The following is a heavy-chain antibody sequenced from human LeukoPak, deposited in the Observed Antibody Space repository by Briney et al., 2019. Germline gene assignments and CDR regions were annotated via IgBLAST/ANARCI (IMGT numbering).Heavy chain of an antibody. CDR1: GFTFSNYA. CDR3: VKSASNYGANWFDP. J-gene: IGHJ5*02. Sequence: GGSLRLSCSASGFTFSNYAMHWVRQAPGKGLDYVSAISSNGDSTYYADSVKGRFIISRDNSKNSLSLHMSSLRAEDTAVYYCVKSASNYGANWFDPWGQGTLVTVSS. V-gene: IGHV3-64D*09. D-gene: IGHD4/OR15-4a*01. CDR2: ISSNGDST.